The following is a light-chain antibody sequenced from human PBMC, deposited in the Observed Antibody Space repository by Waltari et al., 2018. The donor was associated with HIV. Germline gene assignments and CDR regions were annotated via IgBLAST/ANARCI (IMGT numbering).Light chain of an antibody. Sequence: DIQMTQSPSALSASVGDRVTITCRASQTISTWLGWYQQKPGKAPKLLIYKASSLQVGVPSRVSGSGSGTEFTLTITSLQPEDSATYYCQQYTTNWTFGQGTRVEV. CDR2: KAS. CDR3: QQYTTNWT. V-gene: IGKV1-5*03. J-gene: IGKJ1*01. CDR1: QTISTW.